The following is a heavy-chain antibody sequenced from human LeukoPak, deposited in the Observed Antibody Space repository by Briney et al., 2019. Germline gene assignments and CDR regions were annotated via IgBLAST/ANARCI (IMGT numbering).Heavy chain of an antibody. CDR2: ISAYNGNT. CDR1: GYTFTSYG. D-gene: IGHD3-10*01. V-gene: IGHV1-18*01. Sequence: AAVKVSCKASGYTFTSYGISWVRQAPGQGLEWMGWISAYNGNTNYAQKLQGRVTMTTDTSTSTAYMELRSLRSDDTAVYYCASYASGYNWMKAWGQGTLVTVSS. J-gene: IGHJ5*02. CDR3: ASYASGYNWMKA.